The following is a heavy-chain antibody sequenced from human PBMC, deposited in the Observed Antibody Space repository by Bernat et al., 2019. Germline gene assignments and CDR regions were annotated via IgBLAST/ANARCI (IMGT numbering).Heavy chain of an antibody. Sequence: QVQLVESGGGVVQPGRSLRLSCAASGFTFSSYGMHWVRQAPGKGLEWVAVISYDGSNKYYADSAKGRFTISRDNSKNTLYLQMNSLRAEETAVYYCAKPGVQWGPRSPLDYWGQGTLVTVSS. D-gene: IGHD5-12*01. CDR2: ISYDGSNK. V-gene: IGHV3-30*18. J-gene: IGHJ4*02. CDR1: GFTFSSYG. CDR3: AKPGVQWGPRSPLDY.